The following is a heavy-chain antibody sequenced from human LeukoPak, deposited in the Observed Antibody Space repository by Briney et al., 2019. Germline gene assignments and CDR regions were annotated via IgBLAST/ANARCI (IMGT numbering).Heavy chain of an antibody. D-gene: IGHD3-10*01. CDR1: GGSISSSSYY. CDR2: IYYSGST. CDR3: ARNVLLWFGGRIQPQKLDY. Sequence: SETLSLTCTVSGGSISSSSYYWGWTRQPPGKGLEWIGSIYYSGSTYYNPSLKSRVTISVDTSKNQFSLKLSSVTAADTAVYYCARNVLLWFGGRIQPQKLDYWGQGTLVTVSS. V-gene: IGHV4-39*01. J-gene: IGHJ4*02.